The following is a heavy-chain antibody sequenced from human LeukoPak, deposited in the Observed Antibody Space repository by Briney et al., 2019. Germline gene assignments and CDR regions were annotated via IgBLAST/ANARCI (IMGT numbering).Heavy chain of an antibody. CDR2: IYYSGST. D-gene: IGHD3-16*01. CDR1: GGSISSYY. Sequence: SETLSLTCTVSGGSISSYYWSWIRQPPGKGLEWIGYIYYSGSTNYNPSLKSRVTISVDTSKNQFSLKLSSVTAADTAVYYCARHFPPLRYPGGMDSWGKGTTVTVSS. V-gene: IGHV4-59*08. CDR3: ARHFPPLRYPGGMDS. J-gene: IGHJ6*04.